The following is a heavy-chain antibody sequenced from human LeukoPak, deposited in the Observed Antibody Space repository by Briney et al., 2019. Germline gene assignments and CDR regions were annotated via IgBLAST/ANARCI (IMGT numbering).Heavy chain of an antibody. CDR3: ARLRYSYGHGDY. CDR1: GGSFSGYY. D-gene: IGHD5-18*01. V-gene: IGHV4-34*01. J-gene: IGHJ4*02. CDR2: INHSGST. Sequence: PSETLSLTCAVYGGSFSGYYWSWIRQPPGKGLEWIGEINHSGSTNYNPSLKSRVTISVDTSKNQFSLKLSSVTAADTAVYYCARLRYSYGHGDYWGQGTLVTVSS.